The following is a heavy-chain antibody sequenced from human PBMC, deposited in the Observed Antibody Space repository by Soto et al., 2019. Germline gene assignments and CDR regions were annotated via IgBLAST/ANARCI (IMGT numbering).Heavy chain of an antibody. CDR1: GFTFSSYG. D-gene: IGHD4-17*01. CDR3: AKGTVTGWYFDL. Sequence: QVQLVESGGGVVQPGRSLRLSCAASGFTFSSYGMHWVRQAPGKGLEWVAVISYDGSNKYYADSVKGRFTISRDNSKNTLDLQMNSLRAEDTAVYYCAKGTVTGWYFDLWGRGTLVTVSS. J-gene: IGHJ2*01. V-gene: IGHV3-30*18. CDR2: ISYDGSNK.